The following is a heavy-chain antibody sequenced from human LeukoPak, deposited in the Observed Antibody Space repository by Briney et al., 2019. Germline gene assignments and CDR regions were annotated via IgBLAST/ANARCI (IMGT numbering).Heavy chain of an antibody. V-gene: IGHV4-30-4*08. Sequence: SQTVSLTCTVSGASISSAENHWSWIRQPPGKGLEWIGYISYIAGTSYNPSLKSRVTISLATSNNQFSLELSSVTAADTAVYFCVRVRTGTSCYDYWGQGTLVTVSS. D-gene: IGHD2-2*01. CDR2: ISYIAGT. J-gene: IGHJ4*02. CDR3: VRVRTGTSCYDY. CDR1: GASISSAENH.